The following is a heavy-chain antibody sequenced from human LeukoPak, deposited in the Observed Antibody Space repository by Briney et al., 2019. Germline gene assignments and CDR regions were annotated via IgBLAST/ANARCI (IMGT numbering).Heavy chain of an antibody. Sequence: QSGGSLRLSCAASGFTFSNYAMSWVRQAPGKGLEWVSAVSGRDDSTYYADSVKGRFTISRDNSKNTLYLQMNSLRAEDTAVYYCAKGGSGYYDILTGHFRPDYWGQGTLVTVSS. D-gene: IGHD3-9*01. J-gene: IGHJ4*02. CDR2: VSGRDDST. CDR3: AKGGSGYYDILTGHFRPDY. CDR1: GFTFSNYA. V-gene: IGHV3-23*01.